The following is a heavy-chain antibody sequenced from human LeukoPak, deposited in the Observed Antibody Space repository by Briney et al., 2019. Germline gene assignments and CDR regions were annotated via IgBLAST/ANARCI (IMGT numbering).Heavy chain of an antibody. J-gene: IGHJ4*02. CDR3: ARGARQSSGYYYERD. Sequence: GASVKVSCKASGYTFTGYYMHWVRQAPGQGLEWMGWINPNSGGTNYAQKFQGRVTMTRDTSISTAYMELSRLRSDDTVVYYCARGARQSSGYYYERDWGQGTLVTVSS. D-gene: IGHD3-22*01. CDR2: INPNSGGT. V-gene: IGHV1-2*02. CDR1: GYTFTGYY.